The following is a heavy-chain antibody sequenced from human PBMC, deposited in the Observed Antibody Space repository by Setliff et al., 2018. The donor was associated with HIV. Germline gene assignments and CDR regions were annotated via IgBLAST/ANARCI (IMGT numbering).Heavy chain of an antibody. CDR3: ARSNCGGDCDAFDI. J-gene: IGHJ3*02. D-gene: IGHD2-21*02. Sequence: GESLKISCEASRFTFSSYSMDWVRQAPGKGLEWVSSISSSSSYIYYADSVKGRFTISRDNAKNSLYLQMNSLRAEDTAVYYCARSNCGGDCDAFDIWGQGTMVTVSS. CDR2: ISSSSSYI. CDR1: RFTFSSYS. V-gene: IGHV3-21*01.